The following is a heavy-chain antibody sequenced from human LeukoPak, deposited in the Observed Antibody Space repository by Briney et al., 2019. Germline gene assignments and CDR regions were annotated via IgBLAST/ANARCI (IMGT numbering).Heavy chain of an antibody. CDR1: GFTFSSYE. CDR2: ISSSGSTI. CDR3: ARAFSSFWPIDY. D-gene: IGHD6-6*01. Sequence: PGGSLRLSCAASGFTFSSYEMNWVRQAPGKGLEWVSYISSSGSTIYYADSVKGRFTISRDNAKNSLYPQMNSLRAEDTAVYYCARAFSSFWPIDYWGQGTLVTVSS. V-gene: IGHV3-48*03. J-gene: IGHJ4*02.